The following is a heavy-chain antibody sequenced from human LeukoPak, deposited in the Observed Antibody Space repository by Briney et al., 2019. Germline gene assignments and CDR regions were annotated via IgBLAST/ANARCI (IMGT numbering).Heavy chain of an antibody. V-gene: IGHV4-61*02. Sequence: RASQTLSLTCTVSGGSISSGSYYWSWIRQPAGKGLEWIGRIYTSGSTNYNPPLKSRVTISVDTSKNQISLKLSSVTAADTAVYYCARVKEAFDIWGQGTMVTVSS. J-gene: IGHJ3*02. CDR3: ARVKEAFDI. CDR1: GGSISSGSYY. CDR2: IYTSGST.